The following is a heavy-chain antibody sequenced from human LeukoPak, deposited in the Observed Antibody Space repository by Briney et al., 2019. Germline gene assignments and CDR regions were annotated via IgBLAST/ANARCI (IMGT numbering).Heavy chain of an antibody. Sequence: ASVKVSCKASGYTFTGYYMHWVRQVPGQGLEWMGWINPNSGGTKYAQKFQDRVTMTRDTSISTAYMELSSLRSEDTAVYYCARVTHTELSTWFDPWGQGTLVTVSS. CDR1: GYTFTGYY. D-gene: IGHD5-18*01. V-gene: IGHV1-2*02. CDR3: ARVTHTELSTWFDP. J-gene: IGHJ5*02. CDR2: INPNSGGT.